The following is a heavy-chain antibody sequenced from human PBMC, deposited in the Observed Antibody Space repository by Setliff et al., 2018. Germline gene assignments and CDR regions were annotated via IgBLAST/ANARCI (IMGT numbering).Heavy chain of an antibody. CDR2: MHYSGSA. J-gene: IGHJ6*03. D-gene: IGHD3-3*01. Sequence: PSETLSLTCSVSGGSISSSKSYYWSWIRQPPGKGLEWIGYMHYSGSANYNPSLKSRLTISLDTSKNQFSLNLNSVTAADTAVYYCARMSGFLYMDVWGKGTTVTVSS. CDR3: ARMSGFLYMDV. V-gene: IGHV4-61*05. CDR1: GGSISSSKSYY.